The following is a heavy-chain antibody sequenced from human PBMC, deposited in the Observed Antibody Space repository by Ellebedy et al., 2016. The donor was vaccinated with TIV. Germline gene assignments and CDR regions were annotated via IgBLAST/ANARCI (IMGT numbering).Heavy chain of an antibody. V-gene: IGHV3-74*01. CDR1: GFTFSSYW. Sequence: PGGSLRLSCAASGFTFSSYWMHWVRQVPGKGLVWVSRIISDGSSTSYADSVKGRFTISRDNAKNTLYLQMNSLRAEDTAVYYCARGSPGGYYGVEFAFDIWGQGTMVTVSS. D-gene: IGHD3-3*01. J-gene: IGHJ3*02. CDR2: IISDGSST. CDR3: ARGSPGGYYGVEFAFDI.